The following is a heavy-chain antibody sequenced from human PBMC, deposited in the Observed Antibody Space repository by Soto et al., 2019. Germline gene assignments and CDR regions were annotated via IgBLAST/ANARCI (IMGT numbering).Heavy chain of an antibody. CDR1: GFTFSAYG. J-gene: IGHJ4*02. CDR3: AAGLYFFDY. CDR2: ISHDGSNK. V-gene: IGHV3-30*03. D-gene: IGHD6-13*01. Sequence: QVQLVESGGGVVQPGRSLRLSCAASGFTFSAYGMHWVRQAPGMGLDWVALISHDGSNKYYPDSVKGRFTISRDNSKNTLYLQMNSLRPEDTAVYYCAAGLYFFDYCGQGTLVTVSS.